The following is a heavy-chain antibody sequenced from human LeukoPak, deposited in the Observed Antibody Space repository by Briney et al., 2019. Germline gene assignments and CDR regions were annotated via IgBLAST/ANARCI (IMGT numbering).Heavy chain of an antibody. CDR3: ATVPRSGYYYFDY. Sequence: GGSLRLSCAASGFTFRSYAMTWVRQAPGKGLEWVSVISGSGGSTYYADSVKGRFTISKDKSRNTLYLQMNSLRAEDTAVYYCATVPRSGYYYFDYWGQGTLVTVSS. V-gene: IGHV3-23*01. CDR1: GFTFRSYA. J-gene: IGHJ4*02. D-gene: IGHD5-12*01. CDR2: ISGSGGST.